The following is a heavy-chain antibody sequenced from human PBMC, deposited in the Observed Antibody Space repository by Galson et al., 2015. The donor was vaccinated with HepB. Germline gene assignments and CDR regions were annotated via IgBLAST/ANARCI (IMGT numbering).Heavy chain of an antibody. CDR1: GFTFSSYG. CDR3: AKTLLRYFDWLYYYYYMDV. D-gene: IGHD3-9*01. V-gene: IGHV3-30*18. CDR2: ISYDGSNK. Sequence: SLRLSCAASGFTFSSYGMHWVRQAPGKGLEWVAVISYDGSNKYYADSVKGRFTISRDNSKNTLYLQMNSLRAEDTAVYYCAKTLLRYFDWLYYYYYMDVWGKGTTVTVSS. J-gene: IGHJ6*03.